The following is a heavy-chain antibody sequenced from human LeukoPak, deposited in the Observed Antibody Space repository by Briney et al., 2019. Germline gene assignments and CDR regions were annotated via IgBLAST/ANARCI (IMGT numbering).Heavy chain of an antibody. V-gene: IGHV3-9*01. D-gene: IGHD6-13*01. CDR3: ASGYSSSWATFDY. Sequence: KPGGSLRLSCAASGFTFDDYAMHWVRQAPGKGLEWVSGISWNSGSMDYADSVKGRFTISRDNAKNSLYLQMNSLRADDTAVYYCASGYSSSWATFDYWGQGTLVTVSS. CDR1: GFTFDDYA. J-gene: IGHJ4*02. CDR2: ISWNSGSM.